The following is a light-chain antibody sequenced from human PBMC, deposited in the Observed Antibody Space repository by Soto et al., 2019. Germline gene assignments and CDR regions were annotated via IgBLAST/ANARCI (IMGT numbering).Light chain of an antibody. CDR3: QQGHNLPLT. CDR1: QGISSE. J-gene: IGKJ2*01. Sequence: EIVMTQSPATLSLSPGERAALSCRASQGISSELAWYQQKPGQPPRLLIYVASTRATGVPARFTGSGSGSDFPLTISGLQSEDFAVYYCQQGHNLPLTFGQGTRLEI. CDR2: VAS. V-gene: IGKV3-15*01.